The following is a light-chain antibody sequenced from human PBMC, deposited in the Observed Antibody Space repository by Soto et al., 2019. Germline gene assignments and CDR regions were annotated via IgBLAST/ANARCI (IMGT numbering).Light chain of an antibody. CDR2: DAS. V-gene: IGKV1-33*01. J-gene: IGKJ3*01. CDR3: QLYDNLLT. CDR1: PDSSNY. Sequence: DIQMTQSPSSLSASVGDRVTITCQASPDSSNYLNWYKQKPGKAPNLLIFDASNLETEVPSRFIGSGSGTDFTLSISIVKPEEMATYYFQLYDNLLTFVLWSKVEIK.